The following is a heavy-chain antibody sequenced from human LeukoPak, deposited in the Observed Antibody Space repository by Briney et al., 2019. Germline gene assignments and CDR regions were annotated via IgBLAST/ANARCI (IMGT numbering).Heavy chain of an antibody. CDR1: GFTFDDYA. Sequence: SLRLFCAASGFTFDDYAMHWVRQAPGKGLEWVSGISWNSGSIRYADSVKGRFTISRDNAKNSLYLQMNSLRAEDTALYYCAKAGVAATYYFDYWGQGTLVTVSS. CDR3: AKAGVAATYYFDY. D-gene: IGHD2-15*01. J-gene: IGHJ4*02. V-gene: IGHV3-9*01. CDR2: ISWNSGSI.